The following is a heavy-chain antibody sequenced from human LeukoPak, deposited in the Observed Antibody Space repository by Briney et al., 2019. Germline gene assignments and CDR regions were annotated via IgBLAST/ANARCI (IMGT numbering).Heavy chain of an antibody. Sequence: PGGSLRLSCAASGFTFSSYWMHWVRQAPGKGLVWVSRINSDGSSTSYADSVKGRFTISRDNAKNTLYLQMNSLRAEDTAVYYCARGPHSGGYLYYYDSSGYTDYWGQGTLVTVSS. CDR1: GFTFSSYW. CDR3: ARGPHSGGYLYYYDSSGYTDY. J-gene: IGHJ4*02. V-gene: IGHV3-74*01. CDR2: INSDGSST. D-gene: IGHD3-22*01.